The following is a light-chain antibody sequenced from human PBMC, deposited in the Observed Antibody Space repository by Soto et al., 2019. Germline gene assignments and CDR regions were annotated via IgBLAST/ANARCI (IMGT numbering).Light chain of an antibody. CDR2: AAS. V-gene: IGKV1-39*01. CDR3: QHSYSSPPT. CDR1: QSISSY. Sequence: DIQMTQSPSSLSASVGDRVTITCRASQSISSYLNWYQQKPGKAPKLLIYAASSLQSEVPSRFSGSGSWTDFNLTISSLQREAFATYYCQHSYSSPPTFGGGTKVEIK. J-gene: IGKJ4*01.